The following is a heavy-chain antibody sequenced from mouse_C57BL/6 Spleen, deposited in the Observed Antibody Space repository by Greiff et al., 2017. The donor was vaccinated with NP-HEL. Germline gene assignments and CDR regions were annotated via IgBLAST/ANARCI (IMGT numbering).Heavy chain of an antibody. V-gene: IGHV1-64*01. D-gene: IGHD1-1*01. CDR1: GYTFTSYW. J-gene: IGHJ1*03. CDR3: ARSLYGSRGYWYFDV. Sequence: VQLQQPGAELVKPGASVKLSCKASGYTFTSYWMHWVKQRPGQGLEWIGMIHPNSGSTNYNEKFKSKATLTVDKSSSTAYMQLSSLTSEDSAVYYGARSLYGSRGYWYFDVWGTGTTVTVSS. CDR2: IHPNSGST.